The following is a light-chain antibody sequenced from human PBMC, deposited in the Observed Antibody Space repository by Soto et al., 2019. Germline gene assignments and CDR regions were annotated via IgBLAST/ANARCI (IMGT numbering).Light chain of an antibody. CDR1: QSVSNY. CDR3: LQRSAWPWQT. Sequence: EIVLTQSPATLSLSPGERATLSCRASQSVSNYLAWYQQKPGQAPRLLIHDASTRATGIPARFSGSGSGTDFSLTISSLEPEDFAVDYCLQRSAWPWQTFGGGTKVEIK. J-gene: IGKJ4*01. V-gene: IGKV3-11*01. CDR2: DAS.